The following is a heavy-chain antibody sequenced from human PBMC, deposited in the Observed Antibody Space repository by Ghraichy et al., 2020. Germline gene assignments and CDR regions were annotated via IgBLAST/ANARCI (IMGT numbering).Heavy chain of an antibody. D-gene: IGHD2/OR15-2a*01. CDR3: AKTPSPTFWYRAFEI. J-gene: IGHJ3*02. V-gene: IGHV3-23*01. Sequence: GGSLRLSCAASGFSFSNYAMSWVRQAPGRGLEWVSVISGSGGSTYYADSVKGRFTISRDSSKNTLSLQMNSLKVEDSAVYYCAKTPSPTFWYRAFEIWGQGTKVAVSS. CDR2: ISGSGGST. CDR1: GFSFSNYA.